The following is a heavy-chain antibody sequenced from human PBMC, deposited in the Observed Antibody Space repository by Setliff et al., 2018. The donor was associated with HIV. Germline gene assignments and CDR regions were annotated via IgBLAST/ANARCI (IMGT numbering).Heavy chain of an antibody. D-gene: IGHD3-22*01. J-gene: IGHJ3*02. Sequence: SETLSLTCIVSGAPISSGTWSWIRQPPGKGLEWIAWISDSGTTNYNPSLKSRGTMSVDTSKNQFSLKLKSVTAADTAVYYCAREDTTGYYSLSDFDIWGQGTLVTVSS. V-gene: IGHV4-59*12. CDR1: GAPISSGT. CDR3: AREDTTGYYSLSDFDI. CDR2: ISDSGTT.